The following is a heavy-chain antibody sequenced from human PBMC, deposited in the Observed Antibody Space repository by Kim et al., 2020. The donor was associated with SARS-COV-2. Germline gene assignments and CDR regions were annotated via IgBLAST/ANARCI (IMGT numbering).Heavy chain of an antibody. D-gene: IGHD6-13*01. J-gene: IGHJ2*01. CDR1: GGSISSYY. CDR2: IYTSGST. CDR3: ARAKRIVAAAGKYWYFDL. Sequence: SETLSLTCTVSGGSISSYYWSWIRQPAGKGLEWIGRIYTSGSTNYNPSLKSRVTMSVDTSKNQFSLKLSSVTAADTAMYYCARAKRIVAAAGKYWYFDLWGRGTLVTVSS. V-gene: IGHV4-4*07.